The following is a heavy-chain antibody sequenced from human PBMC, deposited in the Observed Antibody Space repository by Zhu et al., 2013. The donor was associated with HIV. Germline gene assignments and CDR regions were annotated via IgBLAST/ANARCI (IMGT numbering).Heavy chain of an antibody. CDR3: ARDLTRYYYYMDV. CDR1: GYTFSNFG. J-gene: IGHJ6*03. V-gene: IGHV1-18*01. CDR2: ISASNGNT. Sequence: QVQLVQSGAEVKKPGASVKVSCKASGYTFSNFGITWVRQAPGQGLEWMGWISASNGNTKYAERVQDRVTMTTDTLTTTAYMELRSLTSDDTAVYYCARDLTRYYYYMDVWGKGTTVTVSS.